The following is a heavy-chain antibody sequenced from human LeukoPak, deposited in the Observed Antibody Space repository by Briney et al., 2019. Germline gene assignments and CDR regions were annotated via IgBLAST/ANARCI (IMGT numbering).Heavy chain of an antibody. V-gene: IGHV3-7*01. Sequence: PGGSLGLSCAVSGINFRGYWMAWVRQAPGKGPEWVANMKQDGSEKYYVDSVKGRFTISRDNAKNSLYLEMNSLRVEDTAVYYCARDLGHTGYDLYDYWGQGTLVTVSS. CDR2: MKQDGSEK. CDR1: GINFRGYW. J-gene: IGHJ4*02. D-gene: IGHD5-12*01. CDR3: ARDLGHTGYDLYDY.